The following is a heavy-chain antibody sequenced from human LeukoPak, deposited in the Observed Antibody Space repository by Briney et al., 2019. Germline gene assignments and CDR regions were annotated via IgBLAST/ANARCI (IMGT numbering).Heavy chain of an antibody. CDR1: GGSISGYY. Sequence: SETLSLTCTVSGGSISGYYWNWIRQPPGRGLQWIGYIYYSGSTSYNPSLKSRVTLSVDTSKNQFSLKLTSVTAADTAVYYCAGDTYGTDYWGQGTLVTVSS. J-gene: IGHJ4*02. D-gene: IGHD5-18*01. CDR3: AGDTYGTDY. V-gene: IGHV4-59*01. CDR2: IYYSGST.